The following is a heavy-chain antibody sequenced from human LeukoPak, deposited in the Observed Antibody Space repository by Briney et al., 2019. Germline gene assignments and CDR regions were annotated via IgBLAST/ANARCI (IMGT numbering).Heavy chain of an antibody. V-gene: IGHV3-30*04. CDR1: GFTFSSYA. D-gene: IGHD6-13*01. CDR2: ISYDGSNK. CDR3: ARAAAAAGTMIDY. Sequence: GGSLRLSCAASGFTFSSYAMHWVRQAPGKGLEWVAVISYDGSNKYYADSVKGRFTISRDNSKNTLYLQMNSLRAEDTAVYYCARAAAAAGTMIDYWGQGTLVTVSS. J-gene: IGHJ4*02.